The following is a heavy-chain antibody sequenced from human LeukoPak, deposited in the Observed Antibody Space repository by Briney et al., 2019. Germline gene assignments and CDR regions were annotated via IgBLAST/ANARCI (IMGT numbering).Heavy chain of an antibody. Sequence: GGSLRLSCTASGFTLRNYWMHWVRQVPGKRLVWVSRISGDGSVTNYADPVQGRFTISRDNAKNILYLQINNLRSEDTAVYYCARYSSSSGGASYYLDYWGHGTLITVSS. CDR2: ISGDGSVT. CDR1: GFTLRNYW. J-gene: IGHJ4*01. CDR3: ARYSSSSGGASYYLDY. V-gene: IGHV3-74*01. D-gene: IGHD6-6*01.